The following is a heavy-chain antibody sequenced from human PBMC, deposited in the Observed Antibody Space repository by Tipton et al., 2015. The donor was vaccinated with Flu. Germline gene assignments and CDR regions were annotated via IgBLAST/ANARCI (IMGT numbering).Heavy chain of an antibody. CDR2: IYTSGST. D-gene: IGHD3-10*01. CDR3: AREDFYGSGSYPNWFDP. J-gene: IGHJ5*02. CDR1: GVSISSGSYY. V-gene: IGHV4-61*02. Sequence: TLSLTCTVSGVSISSGSYYWSWIRQPAGKGLEWIGRIYTSGSTNYNPSLKSRVTISVDTCKNQFSLKLSSVTAADTAVYYCAREDFYGSGSYPNWFDPWGQGTLVTVSS.